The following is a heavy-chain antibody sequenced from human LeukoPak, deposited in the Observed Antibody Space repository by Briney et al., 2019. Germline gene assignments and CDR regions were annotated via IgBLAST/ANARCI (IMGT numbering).Heavy chain of an antibody. CDR3: ARGDAFSGDH. J-gene: IGHJ4*02. V-gene: IGHV3-7*04. CDR2: IHPEGNEK. CDR1: GFSFTNFW. Sequence: GGSLRLSCAVSGFSFTNFWMSWVRQAPGRGLEWVANIHPEGNEKYHAESVKGRFTISRDNTKNLLFLQMNGLRVEDTAVYYCARGDAFSGDHWGQGTLVTVSS.